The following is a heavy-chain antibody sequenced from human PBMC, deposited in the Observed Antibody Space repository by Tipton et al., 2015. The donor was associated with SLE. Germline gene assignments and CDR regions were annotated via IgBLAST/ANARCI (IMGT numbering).Heavy chain of an antibody. Sequence: TLSLTCTVSGGSISSHYWSWIRQPPGKGLEWIGYIYYSGSTNYNPSLKSRVTISVDTSKNQFSLKLSSVTAADTAVYYCARDPYMVRGVNDAFDIRGQGTMVTVSS. CDR3: ARDPYMVRGVNDAFDI. V-gene: IGHV4-59*11. CDR1: GGSISSHY. D-gene: IGHD3-10*01. CDR2: IYYSGST. J-gene: IGHJ3*02.